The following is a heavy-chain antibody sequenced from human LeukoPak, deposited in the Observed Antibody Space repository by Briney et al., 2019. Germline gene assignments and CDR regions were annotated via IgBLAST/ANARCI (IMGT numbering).Heavy chain of an antibody. CDR2: FDPEDGET. CDR1: GYTLTELS. J-gene: IGHJ4*02. CDR3: ATESAYYYGSGSFDY. V-gene: IGHV1-24*01. Sequence: GASVKVSRKVSGYTLTELSMHWVRQAPGKGLEWMGGFDPEDGETIYAQKFQGRVTMTEDTSTDTAYMELSSLRSEDTAVYYCATESAYYYGSGSFDYWGQGTLVTVSS. D-gene: IGHD3-10*01.